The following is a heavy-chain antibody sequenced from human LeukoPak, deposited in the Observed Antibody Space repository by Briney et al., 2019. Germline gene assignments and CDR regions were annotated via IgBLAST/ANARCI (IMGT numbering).Heavy chain of an antibody. J-gene: IGHJ5*02. Sequence: GGSLRLSRAASGFTFSSYSMNWVRQAPGMGLEWVSSISSSSSYIYYADAVEGRFTISRDNAKNSLYLQMNSLRAEDTAVYYCARSYGNWFDPWGQGTLVTVSS. CDR1: GFTFSSYS. D-gene: IGHD4-17*01. V-gene: IGHV3-21*01. CDR2: ISSSSSYI. CDR3: ARSYGNWFDP.